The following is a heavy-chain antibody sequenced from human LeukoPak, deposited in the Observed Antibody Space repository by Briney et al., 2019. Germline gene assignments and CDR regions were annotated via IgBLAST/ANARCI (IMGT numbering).Heavy chain of an antibody. Sequence: GGSLRLSCTASGFTFGDYAMSWFRQAPGKGLEWVGFIRSKAYGGTTEYAASAKGRFTISRDDSKSIAYLQMNSLKTEDTAVYYCTRDPVAAAARFDYWGQGTLVTVSS. D-gene: IGHD6-13*01. V-gene: IGHV3-49*03. CDR3: TRDPVAAAARFDY. J-gene: IGHJ4*02. CDR2: IRSKAYGGTT. CDR1: GFTFGDYA.